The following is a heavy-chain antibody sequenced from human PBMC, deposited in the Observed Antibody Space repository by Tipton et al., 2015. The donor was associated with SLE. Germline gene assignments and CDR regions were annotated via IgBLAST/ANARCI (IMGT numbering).Heavy chain of an antibody. Sequence: QLVQSGGGLVQPGGSLRLSCAASGFTFSSYWMSWVRQAPGKGLEWVANIKQDGSEKYYVDSVKGRFTISRDNAKNSLYLQMNSLRAEDTAVYYCARVTADPVGGGYFDYWGQGTLVIVSS. V-gene: IGHV3-7*01. J-gene: IGHJ4*02. CDR3: ARVTADPVGGGYFDY. CDR1: GFTFSSYW. CDR2: IKQDGSEK.